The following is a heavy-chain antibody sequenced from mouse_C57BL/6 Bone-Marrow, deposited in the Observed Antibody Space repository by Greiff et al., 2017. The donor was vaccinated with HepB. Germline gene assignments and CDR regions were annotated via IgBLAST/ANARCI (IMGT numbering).Heavy chain of an antibody. Sequence: EVHLVESGGGLVQPGGSLKLSCAASGFTFSDYYMYWVRQTPEKRLEWVAYISNGGGSTYYPDTVKGRCTISRDNATNTLYLQMSRLKSEDTAMYYCARQALYYGSSHLDYWGQGTTLTVSS. D-gene: IGHD1-1*01. CDR3: ARQALYYGSSHLDY. V-gene: IGHV5-12*01. CDR2: ISNGGGST. J-gene: IGHJ2*01. CDR1: GFTFSDYY.